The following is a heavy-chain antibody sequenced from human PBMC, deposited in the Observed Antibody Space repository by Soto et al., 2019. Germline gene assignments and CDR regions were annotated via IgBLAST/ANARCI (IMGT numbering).Heavy chain of an antibody. CDR2: IWYDGSNK. J-gene: IGHJ6*02. CDR3: ARDYYGMDV. CDR1: GFTFSSYG. Sequence: PGGSLRLSCAASGFTFSSYGMHWVRQAPGKGLEWVAVIWYDGSNKYYADSVKGRFTISRDNSKNMLYLQMNSLRAEDTAVYYCARDYYGMDVWGQGTTVTVSS. V-gene: IGHV3-33*01.